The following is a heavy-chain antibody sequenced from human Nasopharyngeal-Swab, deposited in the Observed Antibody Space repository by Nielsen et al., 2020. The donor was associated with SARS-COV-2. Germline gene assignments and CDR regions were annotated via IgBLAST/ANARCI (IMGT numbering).Heavy chain of an antibody. CDR3: ARYCSTTSCPRGFDY. CDR2: ISYDGSKK. Sequence: GGSLRLSCAASGFTFSSYGMHWVRQAPGKGLEWVAFISYDGSKKYFLDSVKGRFTISRDNPMNTLYLQMNSLRAEDTAVYYCARYCSTTSCPRGFDYWGQGTLVTVSS. J-gene: IGHJ4*02. V-gene: IGHV3-30*03. D-gene: IGHD2-2*01. CDR1: GFTFSSYG.